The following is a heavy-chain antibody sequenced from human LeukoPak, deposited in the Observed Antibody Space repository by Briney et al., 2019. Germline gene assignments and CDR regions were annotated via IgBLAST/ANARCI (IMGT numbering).Heavy chain of an antibody. D-gene: IGHD6-13*01. J-gene: IGHJ4*02. CDR1: GLIFSDFG. Sequence: GRSLRLSCAVSGLIFSDFGMHWVRQAPGKGLEWVAVISYDGINKYYADSVKGRFTISRDNSMNTLYLQMNSLRPEDTAIYYCVKDTSRTAAGTTWGSLDYWGQGTLVTV. V-gene: IGHV3-30*18. CDR2: ISYDGINK. CDR3: VKDTSRTAAGTTWGSLDY.